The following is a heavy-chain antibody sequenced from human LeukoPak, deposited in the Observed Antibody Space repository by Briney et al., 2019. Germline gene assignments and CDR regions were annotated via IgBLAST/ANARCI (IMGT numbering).Heavy chain of an antibody. Sequence: GGSLRPSCAASGFNFNNFATSWVRQAPGKGPEWLSAMTGPADTTYYAESVKGRFTISRDYSKSMVYLQMNSLRVEDTAIYYCAKGAEIDPWGQGTLVTVSS. CDR1: GFNFNNFA. CDR2: MTGPADTT. V-gene: IGHV3-23*01. CDR3: AKGAEIDP. J-gene: IGHJ5*02.